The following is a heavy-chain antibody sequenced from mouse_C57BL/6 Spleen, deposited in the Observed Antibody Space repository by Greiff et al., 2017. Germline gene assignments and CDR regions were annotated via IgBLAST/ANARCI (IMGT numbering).Heavy chain of an antibody. J-gene: IGHJ3*01. CDR2: IDPSDSDT. D-gene: IGHD6-1*01. Sequence: QVQLQQPGAELVKPGASVKLSCKASGYTFTSYWMQWVKQRPGQGLEWIGEIDPSDSDTNYNQKFKGKATLTVDTSSSTAYMQLSSLTSEDSAVYYCASLASRVSWFAYWGQGTLVTVSA. CDR3: ASLASRVSWFAY. CDR1: GYTFTSYW. V-gene: IGHV1-50*01.